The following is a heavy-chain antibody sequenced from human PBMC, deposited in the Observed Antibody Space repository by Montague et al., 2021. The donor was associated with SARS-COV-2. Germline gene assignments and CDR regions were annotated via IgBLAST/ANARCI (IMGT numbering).Heavy chain of an antibody. J-gene: IGHJ6*02. Sequence: CAISGDSVSSSSAAWNWIRQSPSRGLERLGRTYFRSQWYSDYAVSVKSRITINPDTSENQFSLQPNSVTPEDTAVYYCARDAANTRIAVAGYYYYYAMDVWGQGTTVTVSS. CDR2: TYFRSQWYS. CDR1: GDSVSSSSAA. CDR3: ARDAANTRIAVAGYYYYYAMDV. V-gene: IGHV6-1*01. D-gene: IGHD6-19*01.